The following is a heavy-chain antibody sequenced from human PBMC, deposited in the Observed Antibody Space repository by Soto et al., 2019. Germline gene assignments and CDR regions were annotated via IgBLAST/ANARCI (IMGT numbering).Heavy chain of an antibody. CDR2: IYNSATT. CDR3: ARDPAP. V-gene: IGHV4-31*01. D-gene: IGHD2-21*02. J-gene: IGHJ5*02. CDR1: GGSISTXGYH. Sequence: QVQLQESGPGLVKPSQTLSLTCTVSGGSISTXGYHWSWIRQHPGKGLEWIGYIYNSATTYYNPXXXXXXXXXXXXXXXXXXXXXXSVTVADXAVYYCARDPAPWGQGALVTVSS.